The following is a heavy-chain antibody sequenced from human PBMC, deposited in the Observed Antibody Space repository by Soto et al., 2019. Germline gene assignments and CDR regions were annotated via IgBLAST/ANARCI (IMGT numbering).Heavy chain of an antibody. V-gene: IGHV1-69*13. Sequence: ASVKVSCKASGGTFSSYAISWVRQAPGQGLEWMGGIIPIFGTANYAQKFQGRVTITADESTSTAYMELSSLRSEDTAVYYCARHPRIAVAGTFGYWGQGTLVTVSS. CDR1: GGTFSSYA. CDR3: ARHPRIAVAGTFGY. J-gene: IGHJ4*02. CDR2: IIPIFGTA. D-gene: IGHD6-19*01.